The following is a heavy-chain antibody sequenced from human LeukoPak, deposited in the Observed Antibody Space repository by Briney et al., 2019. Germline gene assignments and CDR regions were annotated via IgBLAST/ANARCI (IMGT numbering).Heavy chain of an antibody. Sequence: GGSLRLSCAASGFTFRSYAMSWVRQAPGKGLEWVSAITGSGGSTYYADSVKGRFTISRDRSKNTLYLQMDSLRAEDTAVYYCAKRGETIRNFDYWGQGTLVTVSS. D-gene: IGHD4/OR15-4a*01. CDR3: AKRGETIRNFDY. J-gene: IGHJ4*02. V-gene: IGHV3-23*01. CDR1: GFTFRSYA. CDR2: ITGSGGST.